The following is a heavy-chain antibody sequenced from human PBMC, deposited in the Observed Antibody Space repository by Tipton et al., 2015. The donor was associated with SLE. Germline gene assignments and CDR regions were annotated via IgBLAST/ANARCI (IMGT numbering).Heavy chain of an antibody. D-gene: IGHD3-22*01. CDR3: ARVAEGIVVVIQAFDI. V-gene: IGHV4-61*09. J-gene: IGHJ3*02. CDR2: IYTSGST. Sequence: TLSLTCTVSGGSISSGSYYWSWIRQPAGKGLEWIGHIYTSGSTNYNPSLKSRVTISVDTSKNQFSLKLSSVTAADTAVYYCARVAEGIVVVIQAFDIWGQGTMVTVSS. CDR1: GGSISSGSYY.